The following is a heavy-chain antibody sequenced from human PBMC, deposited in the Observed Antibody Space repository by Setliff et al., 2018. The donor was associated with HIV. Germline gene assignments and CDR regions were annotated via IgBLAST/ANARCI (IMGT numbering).Heavy chain of an antibody. D-gene: IGHD6-13*01. J-gene: IGHJ4*02. CDR3: SRDLRYGVLSSWSRPTVGRTFDY. Sequence: SETLSLTCTVSGGSISSPYCSWIRQPPGKGLEWIGSIYYSGSTNYNPSLKSRVTISVDTSKNHFSLKLSYVTAADPAVYYCSRDLRYGVLSSWSRPTVGRTFDYWGQGTLVTVSS. CDR1: GGSISSPY. CDR2: IYYSGST. V-gene: IGHV4-59*11.